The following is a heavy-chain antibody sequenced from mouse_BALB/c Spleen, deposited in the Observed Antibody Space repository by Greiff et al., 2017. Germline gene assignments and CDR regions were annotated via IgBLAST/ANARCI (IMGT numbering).Heavy chain of an antibody. CDR2: IDPANGNT. J-gene: IGHJ2*01. D-gene: IGHD1-1*01. V-gene: IGHV14-3*02. CDR1: GFNIKDTY. Sequence: EVQLQESGAELVKPGASVKLSCTASGFNIKDTYMHWVKQRPEQGLEWIGRIDPANGNTKYDPKFQGKATITADTSSNTAYLQLSSLTSEDTAVYYCAFYGSSPFDYWGQGTTLTVSS. CDR3: AFYGSSPFDY.